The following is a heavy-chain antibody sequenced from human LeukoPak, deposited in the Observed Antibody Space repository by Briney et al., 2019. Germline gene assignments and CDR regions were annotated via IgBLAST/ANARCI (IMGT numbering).Heavy chain of an antibody. CDR1: GGSISSSSYY. J-gene: IGHJ4*02. D-gene: IGHD3-16*02. Sequence: SETLSLTCTVSGGSISSSSYYWGWIRQPPGKGLEWIGEIYHSGSTNYNPSLKSRVTISVDKSKNQFSLKLSSVTAADTAVYHCASSLYLPPYFDYWGQGALVTVSS. CDR2: IYHSGST. V-gene: IGHV4-39*07. CDR3: ASSLYLPPYFDY.